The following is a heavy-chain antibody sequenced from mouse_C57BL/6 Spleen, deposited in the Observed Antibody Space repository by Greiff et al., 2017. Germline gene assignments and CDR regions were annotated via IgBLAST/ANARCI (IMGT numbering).Heavy chain of an antibody. CDR3: ARRWDGYDHYYSMDY. Sequence: ESGPGILQSSQTLSLTCSFSGFSLSTSGMGVSWIRQPAGKGLEWLAHIYWDDDKRYNPSLKSRLTISKDTSRNQVFLKITSVDTADTATYYCARRWDGYDHYYSMDYWGQGTSVTVSS. CDR1: GFSLSTSGMG. J-gene: IGHJ4*01. V-gene: IGHV8-12*01. CDR2: IYWDDDK. D-gene: IGHD2-2*01.